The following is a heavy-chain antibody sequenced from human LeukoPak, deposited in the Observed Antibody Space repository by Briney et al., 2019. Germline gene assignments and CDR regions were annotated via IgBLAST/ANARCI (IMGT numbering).Heavy chain of an antibody. CDR3: AKLSGYDWDGFDY. CDR1: GFSFSSYL. Sequence: GGSLRLSCAASGFSFSSYLMSWVRQAPGEGLDWVSAISGSGGSTYYADSVKGRFTISRDNSKNTLYLQMNSLRAEDTAVYYCAKLSGYDWDGFDYWGQGTLVTVSS. V-gene: IGHV3-23*01. D-gene: IGHD5-12*01. CDR2: ISGSGGST. J-gene: IGHJ4*02.